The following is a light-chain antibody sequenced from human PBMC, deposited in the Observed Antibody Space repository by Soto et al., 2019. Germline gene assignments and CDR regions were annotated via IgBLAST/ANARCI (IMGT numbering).Light chain of an antibody. V-gene: IGLV2-14*01. CDR2: DVY. Sequence: QSALTQPASVSGSPGQSITISCTGTSSDVGAYNYVSWYQQYPGKAPKLMIYDVYNRPSGVSDRFSGSKSGNTASLTISGLQAEDEGDYYCCSFTSATDTTPYVFGPGTKLTVL. CDR1: SSDVGAYNY. CDR3: CSFTSATDTTPYV. J-gene: IGLJ1*01.